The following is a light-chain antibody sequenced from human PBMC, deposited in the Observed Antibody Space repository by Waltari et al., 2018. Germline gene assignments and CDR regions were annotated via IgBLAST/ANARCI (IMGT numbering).Light chain of an antibody. CDR2: DAS. CDR1: QSVSRS. V-gene: IGKV3-20*01. J-gene: IGKJ1*01. CDR3: QKYVSLPAT. Sequence: EIVLTQSPGTLSLSPGERATLSCRPSQSVSRSLAWYQQKPGQAPRLLIFDASSRATGIPDRFSGSGSGTDFSLTISRLEPEDFAVYYCQKYVSLPATCGQGTKVEI.